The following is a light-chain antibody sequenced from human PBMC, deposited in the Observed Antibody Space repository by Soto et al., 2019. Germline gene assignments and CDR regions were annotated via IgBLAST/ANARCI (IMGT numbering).Light chain of an antibody. CDR2: EVT. CDR3: SSYAGSNNFVV. Sequence: QSALTQPPSASGSPGQSVTISCTGTSSDVGGYYYVSWYQQHPGKAPKLIIYEVTKRPSGVPDRFSGSKSGNTASLTVSGLQAEDEADFYCSSYAGSNNFVVFGGGTKLTLL. CDR1: SSDVGGYYY. J-gene: IGLJ2*01. V-gene: IGLV2-8*01.